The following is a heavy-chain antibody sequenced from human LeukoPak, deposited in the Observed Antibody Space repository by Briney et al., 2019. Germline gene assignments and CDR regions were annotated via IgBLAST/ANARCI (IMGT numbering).Heavy chain of an antibody. J-gene: IGHJ1*01. CDR1: GGSVSSGSFY. Sequence: SETLSLTCTVSGGSVSSGSFYWSWIRQPPGKGLQWIGYIYYSGSTNYNPSLKSRVTISVDTSKNQFSLKLSSVTAADTAVYYCARDQTYYVSSGYYHVTYFQHWGQGILVTVSS. V-gene: IGHV4-61*01. D-gene: IGHD3-22*01. CDR3: ARDQTYYVSSGYYHVTYFQH. CDR2: IYYSGST.